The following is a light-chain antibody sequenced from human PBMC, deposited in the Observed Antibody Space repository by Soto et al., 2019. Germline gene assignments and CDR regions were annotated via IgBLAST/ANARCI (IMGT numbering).Light chain of an antibody. V-gene: IGLV1-36*01. Sequence: QSVLTQPPSVSEAPRQRVTISCSGSSSNIGNNAVNWYQQLPGKSPKHLIYYDDLLPSGVSDRFSGSKSGTSASLAISGLQSEDEADYYCAAWDDSLNGQVFGGGTKLTVL. CDR2: YDD. J-gene: IGLJ2*01. CDR3: AAWDDSLNGQV. CDR1: SSNIGNNA.